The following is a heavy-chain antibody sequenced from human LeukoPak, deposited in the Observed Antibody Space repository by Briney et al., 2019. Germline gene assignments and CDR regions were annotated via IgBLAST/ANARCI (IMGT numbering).Heavy chain of an antibody. V-gene: IGHV3-30-3*01. CDR2: ISYDGSNK. D-gene: IGHD2-8*01. J-gene: IGHJ4*02. CDR1: GFTFSSYA. Sequence: GRSLRLSCAASGFTFSSYAMHWVRQAPGKGLGWVAVISYDGSNKYYADSVKGRFTISRDNSKNTLYLQMNSLRAEDTAVYYCARDGEAYCTNGVCPLGGLDYWGQGTLVTVSS. CDR3: ARDGEAYCTNGVCPLGGLDY.